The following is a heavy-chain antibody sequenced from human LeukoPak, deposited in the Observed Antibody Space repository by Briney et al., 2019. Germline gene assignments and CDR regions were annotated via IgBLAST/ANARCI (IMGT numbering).Heavy chain of an antibody. D-gene: IGHD3-3*01. V-gene: IGHV3-21*01. CDR1: GFTFISYS. Sequence: SGGSLRLSCAASGFTFISYSMNWVRQAPGKGLEWVSSISSSSSYIYYADSVKGRFTISRDNAKNSLYLQMNSLRAEDTAVYYCARGRYVLLFLEWLLTFDYWGQGTLVTVSS. CDR3: ARGRYVLLFLEWLLTFDY. CDR2: ISSSSSYI. J-gene: IGHJ4*02.